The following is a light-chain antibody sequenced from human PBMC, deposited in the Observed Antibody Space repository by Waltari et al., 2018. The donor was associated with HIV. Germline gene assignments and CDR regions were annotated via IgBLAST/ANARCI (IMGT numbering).Light chain of an antibody. J-gene: IGLJ1*01. Sequence: QSGLTQPASVSGSLGQSITIFCNGSVRDIGTYNLVPWYQQFPGKAPKVIISEVSKRPSGFSDRFSGSKAANSASLRISGLRPEDEADYFCCSYAGPDTFFVFGGGT. V-gene: IGLV2-23*02. CDR3: CSYAGPDTFFV. CDR2: EVS. CDR1: VRDIGTYNL.